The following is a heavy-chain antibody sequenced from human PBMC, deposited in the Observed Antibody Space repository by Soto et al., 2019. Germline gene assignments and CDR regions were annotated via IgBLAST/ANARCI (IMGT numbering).Heavy chain of an antibody. V-gene: IGHV3-53*02. CDR2: IYSDNNT. CDR1: GFTVSSDS. CDR3: ARHYSAMGV. Sequence: EVQLVETGGDLIQPGGSLRLSCAASGFTVSSDSMTWVRQAPGKGLEWISIIYSDNNTDYADSVKGRFSISRDTSKNILYLQMTILRDEDTAEYYCARHYSAMGVWGQGTTVTVSS. J-gene: IGHJ6*02.